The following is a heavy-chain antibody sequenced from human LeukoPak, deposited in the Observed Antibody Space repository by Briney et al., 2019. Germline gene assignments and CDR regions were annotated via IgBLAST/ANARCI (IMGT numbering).Heavy chain of an antibody. Sequence: SETLSLTCTVSGGSISSSSYYWGWIRQNPGKGLEWIGYINYSGSTYYNPSLKSRVTISVDTSKNQFSLKLSSVTAADTAVYYCARNELISSNYYYYGMDVWGQGTTVTVSS. V-gene: IGHV4-31*03. CDR1: GGSISSSSYY. CDR2: INYSGST. CDR3: ARNELISSNYYYYGMDV. J-gene: IGHJ6*02.